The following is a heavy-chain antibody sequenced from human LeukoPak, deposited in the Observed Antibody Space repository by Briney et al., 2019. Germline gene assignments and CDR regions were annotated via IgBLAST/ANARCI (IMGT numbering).Heavy chain of an antibody. V-gene: IGHV3-11*01. J-gene: IGHJ4*02. CDR2: IGNSGSDI. CDR3: ASHSMYDSSGYYLTFDY. Sequence: GGSLRLSCAASGFTFNGYYMSWIRQAPGKGLEWVSYIGNSGSDIYYADSVKGRFTISRDNAKNSLSLQMNSLRAEDTAVYYCASHSMYDSSGYYLTFDYWGQGTLVTVSS. CDR1: GFTFNGYY. D-gene: IGHD3-22*01.